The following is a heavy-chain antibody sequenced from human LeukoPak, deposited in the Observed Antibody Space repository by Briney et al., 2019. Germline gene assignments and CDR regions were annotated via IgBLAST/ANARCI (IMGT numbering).Heavy chain of an antibody. Sequence: SETLSLTCTVSGGSISSSSYYWGWIRQPPGKGLEWIGSIYYSGSTYYNPSLKSRVTISVDTSKNQFSLKLSSVTAADTAVYYCARELSGGYYFDYWGQGTLVTVSS. CDR3: ARELSGGYYFDY. V-gene: IGHV4-39*07. CDR2: IYYSGST. D-gene: IGHD3-10*01. J-gene: IGHJ4*02. CDR1: GGSISSSSYY.